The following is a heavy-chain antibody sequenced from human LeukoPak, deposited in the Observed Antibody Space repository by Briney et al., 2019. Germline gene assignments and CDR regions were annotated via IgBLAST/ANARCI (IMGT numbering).Heavy chain of an antibody. CDR2: IYYSGST. J-gene: IGHJ3*02. CDR3: ARGASAELTNAFDI. Sequence: PSETLSLTCTVSGGSISSYYWSWIRQPPGKGLEWIGYIYYSGSTNYNPSLKSRVTISVDTSKNQFSLKLSSVTAADTAVYYCARGASAELTNAFDIWGQGTMVTVSS. V-gene: IGHV4-59*01. CDR1: GGSISSYY. D-gene: IGHD1-7*01.